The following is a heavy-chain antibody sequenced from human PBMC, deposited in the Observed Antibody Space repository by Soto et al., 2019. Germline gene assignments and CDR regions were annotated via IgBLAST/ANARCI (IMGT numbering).Heavy chain of an antibody. V-gene: IGHV3-33*06. CDR1: GFTFSSYG. D-gene: IGHD3-16*01. CDR3: AKDSSDYVGDWFDP. J-gene: IGHJ5*02. Sequence: QVQLVESGGGVVQPGRSLRLSCAASGFTFSSYGMHWVRQAPGKGLEWVAVIWYDGSNKYYADSVKGRFTISRDNSKNTLYLQMNSLRAEDTAVYYCAKDSSDYVGDWFDPWGQGTLVTVSS. CDR2: IWYDGSNK.